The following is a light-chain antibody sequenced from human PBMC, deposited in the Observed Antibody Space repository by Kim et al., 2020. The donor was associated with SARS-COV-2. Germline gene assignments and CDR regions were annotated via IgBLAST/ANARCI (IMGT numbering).Light chain of an antibody. Sequence: EIVLTQSPAALSLSPGERASLSCRASQSVGTSLVWYQQKVGQAPRLLIYDASKRATDIPAKFSGSGSGTDFTLTISSLESDDFAVYYCHQRSDWPLTFGGGTKLEI. CDR3: HQRSDWPLT. CDR2: DAS. J-gene: IGKJ4*01. CDR1: QSVGTS. V-gene: IGKV3-11*01.